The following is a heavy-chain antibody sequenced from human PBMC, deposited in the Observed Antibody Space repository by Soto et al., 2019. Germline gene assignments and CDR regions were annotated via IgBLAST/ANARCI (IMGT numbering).Heavy chain of an antibody. D-gene: IGHD6-6*01. V-gene: IGHV3-23*01. Sequence: EVQLLESGGGLVQPGGSLRLSCAASGFTFSAYAMAWVRQAPGKGLEWVSRISSNAGATYYAESVKGRFTISRDNTMNTLYLQMSGLRAEDTAIYYCAKDASTGFFDHWGRGPLVPVSS. CDR2: ISSNAGAT. CDR3: AKDASTGFFDH. CDR1: GFTFSAYA. J-gene: IGHJ4*02.